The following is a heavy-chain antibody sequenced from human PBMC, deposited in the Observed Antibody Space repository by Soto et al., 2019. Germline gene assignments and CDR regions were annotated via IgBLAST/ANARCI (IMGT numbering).Heavy chain of an antibody. J-gene: IGHJ4*02. Sequence: GGSLRLSCAASGFTFSSYAMGWVRQAPGKGLEWVSAINSGGGDTYYAESVKGRFTISRDNSMNTLYLQMSSLRAEDTAVYYCAVPLVVPTAITLFDNWGQGTLVTVSS. CDR1: GFTFSSYA. V-gene: IGHV3-23*01. D-gene: IGHD2-2*01. CDR3: AVPLVVPTAITLFDN. CDR2: INSGGGDT.